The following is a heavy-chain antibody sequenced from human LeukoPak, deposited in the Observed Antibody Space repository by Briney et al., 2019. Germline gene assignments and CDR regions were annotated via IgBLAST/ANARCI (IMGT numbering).Heavy chain of an antibody. D-gene: IGHD3-10*01. J-gene: IGHJ4*02. CDR2: ISVYNGNT. Sequence: GASVKVSCKASGYTFSNYGISWVRQAPGQGLEWMGWISVYNGNTNYAQKLQGRVTMTTDTSTSTAYMELRSLRSDDTAVYYCARDAGPTTMVRGVIPYYFDYWGQGTLVTVSS. CDR1: GYTFSNYG. CDR3: ARDAGPTTMVRGVIPYYFDY. V-gene: IGHV1-18*01.